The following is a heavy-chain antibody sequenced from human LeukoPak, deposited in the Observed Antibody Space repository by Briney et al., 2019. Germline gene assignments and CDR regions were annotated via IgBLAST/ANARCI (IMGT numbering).Heavy chain of an antibody. CDR1: GFTFSSYW. CDR3: ARKAYGLDV. CDR2: IKQDGSGK. V-gene: IGHV3-7*03. Sequence: GGSLRLSCAPSGFTFSSYWMSWVRQAPGKGLEWVANIKQDGSGKYYVDSVKGRFTISRDNGKNSLYLQMNSLRAEDTAVYYCARKAYGLDVWGKGTTVTVSS. J-gene: IGHJ6*04.